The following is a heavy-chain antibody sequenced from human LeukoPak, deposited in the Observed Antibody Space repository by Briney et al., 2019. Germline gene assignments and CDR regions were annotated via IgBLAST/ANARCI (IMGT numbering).Heavy chain of an antibody. D-gene: IGHD2-2*01. Sequence: GGSLRLSCAASGFTFSSYAMSWVRQAPGKGLEWVAVISYDGRNIHYPDSVKGRFTISRDISTDTLWLQMDSLRTEDTAVYYCAKGPLRGTAAAIDYWGQGTLVTVSS. CDR3: AKGPLRGTAAAIDY. V-gene: IGHV3-30*18. J-gene: IGHJ4*02. CDR2: ISYDGRNI. CDR1: GFTFSSYA.